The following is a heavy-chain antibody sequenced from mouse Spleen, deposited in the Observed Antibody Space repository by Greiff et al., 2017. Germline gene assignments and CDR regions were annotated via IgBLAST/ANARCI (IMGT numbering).Heavy chain of an antibody. Sequence: EVKLMESGPELVKPGASVKISCKASGYSFTGYFMNWVMQSHGKSLEWIGRINPYNGDTFYNQKFKGKATLTVDKSSSTAHMELRSLASEDSAVYYCARGQVFDYWGQGTTLTVSS. CDR2: INPYNGDT. CDR1: GYSFTGYF. V-gene: IGHV1-20*02. CDR3: ARGQVFDY. J-gene: IGHJ2*01. D-gene: IGHD6-1*01.